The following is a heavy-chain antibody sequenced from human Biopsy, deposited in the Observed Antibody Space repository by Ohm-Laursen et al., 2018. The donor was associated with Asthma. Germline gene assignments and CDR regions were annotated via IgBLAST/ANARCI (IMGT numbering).Heavy chain of an antibody. CDR1: GFSFSNFA. D-gene: IGHD1-1*01. CDR2: ISKDASTQ. J-gene: IGHJ3*02. Sequence: SLRHSCVASGFSFSNFAIHWVRQAPGKGLEWVGVISKDASTQDYADSVKGRFTMARDNSKNTLDLQMNSLREEDTAVYYCVRDGTDDAFDIWGQGTVVSVSS. V-gene: IGHV3-30*01. CDR3: VRDGTDDAFDI.